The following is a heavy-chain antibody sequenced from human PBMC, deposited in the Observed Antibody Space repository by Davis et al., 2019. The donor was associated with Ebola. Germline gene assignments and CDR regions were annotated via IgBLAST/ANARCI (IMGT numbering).Heavy chain of an antibody. CDR2: IYYSGST. D-gene: IGHD2-2*01. J-gene: IGHJ4*02. V-gene: IGHV4-39*07. CDR3: ATGWWDCSSTSCLHY. Sequence: MPSETLSLTCTVSAGSISSSSYYWGWIRQPPGKGLEWIGSIYYSGSTNYNPSLKSRVTISVDTSKNQFSLKLSSVTAADTAVYYCATGWWDCSSTSCLHYWGQGTLVTVSS. CDR1: AGSISSSSYY.